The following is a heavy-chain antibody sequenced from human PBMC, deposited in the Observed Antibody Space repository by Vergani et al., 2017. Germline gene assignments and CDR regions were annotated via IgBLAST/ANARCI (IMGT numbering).Heavy chain of an antibody. V-gene: IGHV4-39*01. CDR1: GDSIISRSYY. Sequence: QMQLQESGPGLVKASETLSLTCTVSGDSIISRSYYWCWIRQPPGKGLEWSGIIYNSGNVDSSSSLKSRVTISADTSKNQFSLRLTSVTAADTAVYYCASGKYYSDSTSHFRGRYFDVWGRGTLVTVPS. CDR3: ASGKYYSDSTSHFRGRYFDV. CDR2: IYNSGNV. J-gene: IGHJ2*01. D-gene: IGHD3-16*01.